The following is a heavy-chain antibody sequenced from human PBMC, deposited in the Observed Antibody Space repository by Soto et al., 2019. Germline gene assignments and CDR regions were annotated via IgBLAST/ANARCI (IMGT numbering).Heavy chain of an antibody. CDR1: GFTFSSYA. D-gene: IGHD2-2*01. CDR3: ASQRGGIVVVPAEERVLDY. CDR2: ISYDGSNK. V-gene: IGHV3-30-3*01. J-gene: IGHJ4*02. Sequence: LRLSCAASGFTFSSYAMHWVRQAPGKGLEWVAVISYDGSNKYYADSVKGRFTISRDNSKNTLYLQMNSLRVEDTAVYYCASQRGGIVVVPAEERVLDYWGQGTLVTVSS.